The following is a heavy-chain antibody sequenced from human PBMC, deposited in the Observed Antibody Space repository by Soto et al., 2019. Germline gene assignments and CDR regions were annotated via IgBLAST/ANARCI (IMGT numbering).Heavy chain of an antibody. Sequence: QVQLVESGGGVVQPGRSLRLSCAASGFTFSSYGMHWVRQAPGKGLEWVAVISYDGSNKNYADSVKGRFTISRDNSKNTLYLQMNSLRAEDTAVYYCAKDRQDCSGGSCYRTIDYWGQGTLVTVSS. D-gene: IGHD2-15*01. CDR3: AKDRQDCSGGSCYRTIDY. V-gene: IGHV3-30*18. CDR1: GFTFSSYG. CDR2: ISYDGSNK. J-gene: IGHJ4*02.